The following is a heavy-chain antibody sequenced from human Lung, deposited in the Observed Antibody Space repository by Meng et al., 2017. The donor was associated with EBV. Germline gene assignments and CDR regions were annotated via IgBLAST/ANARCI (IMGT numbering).Heavy chain of an antibody. CDR3: ARVVAGRYNWFDP. J-gene: IGHJ5*02. Sequence: QLRLPPSRSCLVKPSPTLAPTCAAPSGSISSDTSSWNCIRQRPGKGLEWIGFVYRSGSTYYNPSLKSLVTISVDTSKNQFSLKLSSVTAADTAVYYCARVVAGRYNWFDPWGQGTLVTVSS. D-gene: IGHD6-6*01. CDR1: SGSISSDTSS. V-gene: IGHV4-30-2*05. CDR2: VYRSGST.